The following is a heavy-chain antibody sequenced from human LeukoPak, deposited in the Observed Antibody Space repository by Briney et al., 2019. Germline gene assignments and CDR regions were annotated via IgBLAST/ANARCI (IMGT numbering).Heavy chain of an antibody. J-gene: IGHJ2*01. D-gene: IGHD3-22*01. CDR1: GFTFSTFSNAW. Sequence: GGSLRLSCAASGFTFSTFSNAWMSWVRRAPGKGLEWVGRIKSKTDGGTTDYAAPVKGRFTISRDDSKNTLYLQMNSLKNEDTAVYYCTTDYYYDSSGYYSWYFDLWGRGTLVTVSS. V-gene: IGHV3-15*01. CDR3: TTDYYYDSSGYYSWYFDL. CDR2: IKSKTDGGTT.